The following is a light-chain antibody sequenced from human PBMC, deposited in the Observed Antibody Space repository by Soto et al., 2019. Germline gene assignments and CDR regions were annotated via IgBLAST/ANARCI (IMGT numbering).Light chain of an antibody. CDR1: TGTVTSGLY. CDR2: DTS. V-gene: IGLV7-46*01. CDR3: MLSYRGVGV. J-gene: IGLJ3*02. Sequence: QAVVTQEPSLTVSPGGTFTLTCGSSTGTVTSGLYPYWFQQKPGQAPRTLIYDTSNKHSWAPARFSGSLLGGKAALTLSGAQPEDEADYYCMLSYRGVGVFGGGTKLTVL.